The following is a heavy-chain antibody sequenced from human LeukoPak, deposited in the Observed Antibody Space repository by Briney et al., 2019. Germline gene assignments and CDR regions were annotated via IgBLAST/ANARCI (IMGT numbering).Heavy chain of an antibody. CDR3: ARHPRIGAFDI. V-gene: IGHV3-33*01. J-gene: IGHJ3*02. CDR1: GFTFSSYG. CDR2: IWYDGSNK. D-gene: IGHD1-26*01. Sequence: PGRSLRLSCAASGFTFSSYGMHWVRQAPGKRLEWVAVIWYDGSNKYYADSVKGRFTISRDNSKNTLYLQMNSLRAEDTAVYYCARHPRIGAFDIWGQGTMVTVSS.